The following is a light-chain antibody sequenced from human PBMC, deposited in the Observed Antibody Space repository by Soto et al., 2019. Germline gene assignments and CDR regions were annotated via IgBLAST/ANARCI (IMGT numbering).Light chain of an antibody. CDR3: QQTYSDPWT. Sequence: DIQMTQSPSSLSASVGDRVNITCRASQSISSYLNWYQQKPGKAPKLLIYAASSLQSGVPSRFSGSGSGTDFTLTISSLQPDDFATYYCQQTYSDPWTFGQGTKVDIK. V-gene: IGKV1-39*01. J-gene: IGKJ1*01. CDR2: AAS. CDR1: QSISSY.